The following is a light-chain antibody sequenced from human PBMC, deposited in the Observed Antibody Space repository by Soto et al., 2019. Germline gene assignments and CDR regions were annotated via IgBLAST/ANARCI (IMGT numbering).Light chain of an antibody. CDR3: QQYGSSPSIT. J-gene: IGKJ5*01. Sequence: EIVLTQSPGTLSLSPGDRATLSCKASQSVTSTDLAWYRQKPGQAPRLLIHGASSRATGIPDRFSGSGSGTDFTLTISRLEPEDLAVYYCQQYGSSPSITCGQGTRL. CDR2: GAS. V-gene: IGKV3-20*01. CDR1: QSVTSTD.